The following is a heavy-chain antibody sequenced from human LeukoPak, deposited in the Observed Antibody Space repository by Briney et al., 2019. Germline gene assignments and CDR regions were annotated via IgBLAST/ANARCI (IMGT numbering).Heavy chain of an antibody. CDR2: INTSGST. CDR3: AREGYTSSWYSGYYYFDY. CDR1: GGSISSGSYF. J-gene: IGHJ4*02. D-gene: IGHD6-13*01. Sequence: SETLSLTCTVSGGSISSGSYFWTWVRQPAGKRLEWIGRINTSGSTNYNPSLKSRVTISVDTSKNQFSLKLSSVTAADTAVFFCAREGYTSSWYSGYYYFDYWGQGTLVTISS. V-gene: IGHV4-61*02.